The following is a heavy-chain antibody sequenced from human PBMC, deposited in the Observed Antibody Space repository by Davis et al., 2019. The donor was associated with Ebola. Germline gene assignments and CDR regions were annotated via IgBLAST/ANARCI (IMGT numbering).Heavy chain of an antibody. Sequence: SVKVSCKASGYTFTSYAISWVRQAPGQGLEWMGGIIPIFGTANYAQKFQGRVTITADESTSTAYMELSSLRSEDTAVYYCARAVAGHYYMDVWGKGTTVTASS. V-gene: IGHV1-69*13. CDR3: ARAVAGHYYMDV. D-gene: IGHD6-19*01. CDR2: IIPIFGTA. J-gene: IGHJ6*03. CDR1: GYTFTSYA.